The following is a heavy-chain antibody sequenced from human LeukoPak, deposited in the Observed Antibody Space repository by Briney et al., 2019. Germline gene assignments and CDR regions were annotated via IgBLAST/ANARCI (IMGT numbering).Heavy chain of an antibody. CDR2: IGTIISTT. D-gene: IGHD4-17*01. CDR1: GFTFGSYE. Sequence: SGGSLRLSCAASGFTFGSYEMNWVRQAPGKGLEWGSYIGTIISTTYYADSVKGRFTVSRDDAKSSLYLQMSSLRAEDTAVYYYATVQDDFGDYCYGMDVWGQGTTVTVSS. CDR3: ATVQDDFGDYCYGMDV. V-gene: IGHV3-48*03. J-gene: IGHJ6*02.